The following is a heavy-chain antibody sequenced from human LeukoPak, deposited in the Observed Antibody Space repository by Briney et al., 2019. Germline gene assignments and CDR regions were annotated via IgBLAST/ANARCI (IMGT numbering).Heavy chain of an antibody. Sequence: SETLSLTCTVSGGSISGSYWTWIRQSPGKGLEWIGYVHSSGTTNYNPSLKSRVTISVDTSKNQISLKLSSVTAADTAVYYCARVRFSRDRDSSVSDVLFDYWGQGTLVTVSS. CDR1: GGSISGSY. CDR2: VHSSGTT. D-gene: IGHD6-19*01. J-gene: IGHJ4*02. CDR3: ARVRFSRDRDSSVSDVLFDY. V-gene: IGHV4-59*01.